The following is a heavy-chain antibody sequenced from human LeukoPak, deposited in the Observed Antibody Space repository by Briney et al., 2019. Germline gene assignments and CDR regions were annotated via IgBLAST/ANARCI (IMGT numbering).Heavy chain of an antibody. CDR1: GFTVSSNY. V-gene: IGHV3-66*02. CDR3: ARDRGSSGWSAIDY. D-gene: IGHD6-19*01. J-gene: IGHJ4*02. Sequence: GGSLRLSCAASGFTVSSNYINWVRQAPGKRLEWVSVISSGGSTYYADSVKGRFTISRDNSKNTLYLQMNSLRAEDTAVYYCARDRGSSGWSAIDYWGQGTLVTVSS. CDR2: ISSGGST.